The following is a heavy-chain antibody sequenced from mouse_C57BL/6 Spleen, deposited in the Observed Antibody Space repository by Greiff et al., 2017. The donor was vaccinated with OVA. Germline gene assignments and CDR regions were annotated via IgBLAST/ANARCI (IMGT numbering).Heavy chain of an antibody. V-gene: IGHV1-81*01. Sequence: QVQLQQSGAELARPGASVKLSCKASGYTFTSYGISWVKQRTGQGLEWIGEIYPRSGNTYYNEKFKGKATLTADKSSSTAYMELRSLTSEDSAVYFCARKSITTVVVHYAMDYWGQGTSVTVSS. J-gene: IGHJ4*01. CDR1: GYTFTSYG. CDR2: IYPRSGNT. D-gene: IGHD1-1*01. CDR3: ARKSITTVVVHYAMDY.